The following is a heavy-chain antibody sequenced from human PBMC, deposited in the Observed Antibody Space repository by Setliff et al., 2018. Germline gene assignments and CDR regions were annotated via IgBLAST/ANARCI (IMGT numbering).Heavy chain of an antibody. Sequence: GASVKVSCKASGGTFSNYGVSWGRQAPGQGLEWMGGTIPLFGTTDYAQKFHGRVTIITDESTSTAYMELSSLTSDDTAVYYCAREGVDTRSSTDYRYYMDVWGQGTTVTVSS. CDR2: TIPLFGTT. D-gene: IGHD5-18*01. V-gene: IGHV1-69*05. CDR1: GGTFSNYG. CDR3: AREGVDTRSSTDYRYYMDV. J-gene: IGHJ6*03.